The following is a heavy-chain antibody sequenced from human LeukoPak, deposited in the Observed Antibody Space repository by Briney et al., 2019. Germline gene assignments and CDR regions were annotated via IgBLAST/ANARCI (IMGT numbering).Heavy chain of an antibody. Sequence: PGRSLRLSCAASGFTFSSYGMHWVRQAPGKGLEWVAVISYDGSNKYYADSVKGRFTISRDNSKNTLSLQMNGLRVEDTAVYYCAKGRRFGELLNWGQGTLVTVSS. CDR1: GFTFSSYG. CDR3: AKGRRFGELLN. D-gene: IGHD3-10*01. J-gene: IGHJ4*02. CDR2: ISYDGSNK. V-gene: IGHV3-30*18.